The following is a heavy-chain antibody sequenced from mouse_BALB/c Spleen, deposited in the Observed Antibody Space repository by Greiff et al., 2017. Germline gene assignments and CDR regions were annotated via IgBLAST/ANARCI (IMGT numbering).Heavy chain of an antibody. CDR2: IYPGDGGT. D-gene: IGHD3-2*01. CDR3: AREGDSSGFAY. V-gene: IGHV1-80*01. CDR1: GYAFSSYW. J-gene: IGHJ3*01. Sequence: QVQLQQSGAELVRPGSSVKISCKASGYAFSSYWMNWVKQRPGQGLEWIGQIYPGDGGTNYNGKFKGKATLTADKSSSTAYMQLSSLTSEDSAVYFCAREGDSSGFAYWGQGTLVTVSA.